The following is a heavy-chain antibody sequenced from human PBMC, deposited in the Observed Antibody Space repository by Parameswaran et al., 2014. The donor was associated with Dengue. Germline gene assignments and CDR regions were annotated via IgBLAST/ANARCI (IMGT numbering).Heavy chain of an antibody. CDR1: GGSISSSSYY. V-gene: IGHV4-39*01. J-gene: IGHJ4*02. CDR2: IYYSGST. CDR3: AKMSSYYFDY. Sequence: ESLKISCTVSGGSISSSSYYWGWIRQPPGKGLEWIGSIYYSGSTYYNPSLKSRVTISVDTSKNQFSLKLSSVTAADTAVYYCAKMSSYYFDYWGQGTLVTVSS.